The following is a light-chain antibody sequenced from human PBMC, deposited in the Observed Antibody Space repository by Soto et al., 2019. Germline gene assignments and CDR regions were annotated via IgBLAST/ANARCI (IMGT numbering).Light chain of an antibody. J-gene: IGKJ2*01. Sequence: EIVLTQSPATLSLSPGERATLSCRAVRIVGSYLAWYQQKPGQAPRLLINDESNRATGIPARFSGSGSGTDFTLTISSLEPEDFAVYYCQQRSNWPPYTFGQGTKLEIK. CDR3: QQRSNWPPYT. CDR2: DES. V-gene: IGKV3-11*01. CDR1: RIVGSY.